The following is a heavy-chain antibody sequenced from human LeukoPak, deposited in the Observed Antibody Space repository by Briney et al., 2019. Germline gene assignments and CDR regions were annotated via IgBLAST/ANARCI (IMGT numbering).Heavy chain of an antibody. CDR2: FDPEDGET. J-gene: IGHJ6*02. Sequence: ASVTVSCKASGYTLTELSMHWVRQAPGKGLEWMGGFDPEDGETIYAQKFQGRVTMTEDTSTDTAYMELSTLRSEDTAVYYCATERITMVRGVRLDYYYGMDVWGQGTTVTVSS. CDR3: ATERITMVRGVRLDYYYGMDV. D-gene: IGHD3-10*01. V-gene: IGHV1-24*01. CDR1: GYTLTELS.